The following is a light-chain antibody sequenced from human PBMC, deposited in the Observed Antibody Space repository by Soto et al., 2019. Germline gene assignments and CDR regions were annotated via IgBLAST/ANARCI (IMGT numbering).Light chain of an antibody. J-gene: IGKJ3*01. CDR1: QSIRTF. CDR2: AAI. Sequence: DIQMTQAASSLSASVGGRVTVTCRASQSIRTFLNWYQQRPGKAPNLLIYAAINMQGGVPSRFSGNGSGTDFALTTSSLQPEDFATYYSQQSFNTPPTFGPGTKVDIK. CDR3: QQSFNTPPT. V-gene: IGKV1-39*01.